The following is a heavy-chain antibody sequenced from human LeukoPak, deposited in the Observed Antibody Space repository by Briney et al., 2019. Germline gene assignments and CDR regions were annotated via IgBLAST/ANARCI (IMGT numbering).Heavy chain of an antibody. CDR2: IHFSGST. CDR1: GGSFSGYY. V-gene: IGHV4-39*01. CDR3: ARHGYYYDSSGYRYFDY. D-gene: IGHD3-22*01. J-gene: IGHJ4*02. Sequence: SETLSLTCAVYGGSFSGYYWGWIRQPPGKGLEWIGSIHFSGSTYYKSSLKSRVTISVDTSKNQFSLKLSSVTAADTAVYYCARHGYYYDSSGYRYFDYWGQGILVTVSS.